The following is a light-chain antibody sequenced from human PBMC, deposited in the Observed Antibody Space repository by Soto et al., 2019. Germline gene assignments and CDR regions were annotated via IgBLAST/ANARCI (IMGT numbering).Light chain of an antibody. Sequence: AIRMTQSPSSFSACTGDRVTITCRASQSMSSYLALYQQKPGKAPKLLIYGAATLHRGAPSRFSASGSGKDFTLTISRLQSEDFATYYCQQYLSYPYTFGEGTKLEI. J-gene: IGKJ2*01. CDR1: QSMSSY. V-gene: IGKV1-8*01. CDR2: GAA. CDR3: QQYLSYPYT.